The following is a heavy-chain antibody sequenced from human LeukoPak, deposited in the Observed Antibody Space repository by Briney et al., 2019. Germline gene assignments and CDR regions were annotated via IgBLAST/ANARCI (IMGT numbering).Heavy chain of an antibody. CDR2: ISSSSSTI. CDR1: GFTFGSYV. CDR3: ARAGYYGSGSYLPDY. D-gene: IGHD3-10*01. V-gene: IGHV3-48*01. Sequence: PGGSLRLSCAASGFTFGSYVMSWVRQAPGKGLEWVSYISSSSSTIYYADSVKGRFTISRDNAKNSLYLQMNSLRAEDTAVYYCARAGYYGSGSYLPDYWGQGTLVTVSS. J-gene: IGHJ4*02.